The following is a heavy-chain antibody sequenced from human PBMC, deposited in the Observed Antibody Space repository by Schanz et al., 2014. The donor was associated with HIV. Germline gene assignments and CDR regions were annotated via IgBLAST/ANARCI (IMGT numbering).Heavy chain of an antibody. CDR3: ARDAARYFDWSYYFDF. J-gene: IGHJ4*02. CDR1: GFTFSSYA. Sequence: EVQLLESGGGLVQPGGSLRLSCAASGFTFSSYAMSGVRQAPGKGLEWVSAISGGSTYYADSVKGRFTISRDNSKNTLYLQMNSLRAEDTAVYYCARDAARYFDWSYYFDFWGQGTLVTVSS. V-gene: IGHV3-23*01. CDR2: ISGGST. D-gene: IGHD3-9*01.